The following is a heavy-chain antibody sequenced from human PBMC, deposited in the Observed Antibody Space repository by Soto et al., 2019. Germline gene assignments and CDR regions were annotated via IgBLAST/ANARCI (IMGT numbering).Heavy chain of an antibody. V-gene: IGHV1-69*04. CDR2: IIPIVGKT. Sequence: QVQLVQSGAEVRKPGSSVTVSCETSGDTFNNYVINWVRQAPGQGPEWMGRIIPIVGKTIYAQRFQGRVTITADKATTTVYMDLGSLRIDDTAVYFCAREGTSTSTGMDYWGQGSLVTVSS. CDR1: GDTFNNYV. D-gene: IGHD2-2*01. CDR3: AREGTSTSTGMDY. J-gene: IGHJ4*02.